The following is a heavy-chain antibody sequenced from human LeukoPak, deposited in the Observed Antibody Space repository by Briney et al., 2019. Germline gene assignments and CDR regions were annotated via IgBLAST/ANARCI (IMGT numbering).Heavy chain of an antibody. V-gene: IGHV1-69*13. D-gene: IGHD5-12*01. CDR3: ARDSASGYDEENYGMDV. CDR2: IIPIFGTA. Sequence: GASVKVSFTASGGTFSSYAISWVRQAPGQGLEWMGGIIPIFGTANYAQKFQGRVTITADESTSTAYMELSSLRSEDTAVYYCARDSASGYDEENYGMDVWGQGTTVTVSS. CDR1: GGTFSSYA. J-gene: IGHJ6*02.